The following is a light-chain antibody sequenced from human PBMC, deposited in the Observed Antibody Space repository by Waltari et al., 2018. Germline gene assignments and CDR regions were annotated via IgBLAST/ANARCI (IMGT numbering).Light chain of an antibody. CDR1: QGISSY. Sequence: AIRITQSPSSLSASTGDRVTITCRASQGISSYLAWYQQKQGKEHKHLIYGESNLQSGXXXXXXXXXXXXXXXXXXSCLQSEDFATYYCQQYHNYPFFSGGTRVEIK. J-gene: IGKJ4*01. V-gene: IGKV1-8*01. CDR3: QQYHNYPF. CDR2: GES.